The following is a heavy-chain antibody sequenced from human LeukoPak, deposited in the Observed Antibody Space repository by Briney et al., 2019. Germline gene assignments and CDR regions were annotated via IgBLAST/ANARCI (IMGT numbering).Heavy chain of an antibody. Sequence: GGSLRLSCPVCGFTFSSYAMSWVRQDPGRGLEWVSVISTSGESAHYADSVKGRFTISRDNSKNTLYLQMNSLRAEDTAVYYCAKDRGSGYHYFDYWGQGTLVTVSS. V-gene: IGHV3-23*01. J-gene: IGHJ4*02. CDR2: ISTSGESA. CDR1: GFTFSSYA. CDR3: AKDRGSGYHYFDY. D-gene: IGHD3-22*01.